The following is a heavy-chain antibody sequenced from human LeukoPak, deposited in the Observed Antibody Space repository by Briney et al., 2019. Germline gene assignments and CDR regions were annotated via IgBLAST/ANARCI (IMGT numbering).Heavy chain of an antibody. V-gene: IGHV4-31*03. CDR2: IYYSGST. D-gene: IGHD4-17*01. CDR1: GGSISSGGYS. J-gene: IGHJ4*02. CDR3: ARGYGDFPFDY. Sequence: SQTLSLTCTVSGGSISSGGYSWSWIRQHPGEGLEWIGYIYYSGSTYYNPSLKSRVTISVDTSKNQFSLKLSSVTAADTAVYYCARGYGDFPFDYWGQGTLVTVSS.